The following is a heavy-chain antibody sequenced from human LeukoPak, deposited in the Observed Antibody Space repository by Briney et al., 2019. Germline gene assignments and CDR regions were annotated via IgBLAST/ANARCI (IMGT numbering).Heavy chain of an antibody. V-gene: IGHV1-2*02. CDR3: AAALDFHYSMISVY. CDR1: GYTFTCYY. D-gene: IGHD4-11*01. J-gene: IGHJ4*02. Sequence: ASVKVSCKASGYTFTCYYMHWVRQAPGQGLQWMGWNNLNSGATNSAQKFQGRVTMTRDTSITTAYMELRRLRSDDTAVYYCAAALDFHYSMISVYWGQGTLVTVSS. CDR2: NNLNSGAT.